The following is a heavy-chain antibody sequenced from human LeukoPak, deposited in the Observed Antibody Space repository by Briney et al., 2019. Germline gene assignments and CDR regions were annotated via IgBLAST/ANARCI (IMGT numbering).Heavy chain of an antibody. CDR1: GFTFSSYG. V-gene: IGHV3-30*02. D-gene: IGHD1-14*01. Sequence: GGALRLSCAASGFTFSSYGMHWVGRSPGKGLEGVAFIRYDGSNKYYADYVKGRFNISRDNSKNTLYLQMNSLRAEDTAVYYCAKDNPPPYNWFDPWGQGTLVTVSS. J-gene: IGHJ5*02. CDR2: IRYDGSNK. CDR3: AKDNPPPYNWFDP.